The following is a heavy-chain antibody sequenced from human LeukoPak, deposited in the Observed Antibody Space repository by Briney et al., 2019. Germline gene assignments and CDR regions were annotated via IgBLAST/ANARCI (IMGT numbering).Heavy chain of an antibody. J-gene: IGHJ4*02. Sequence: PGGSLRLSCAASGFTFSSYAMHWVRQAPGKGLEWVAVISYDGSNKYYADSVKGRFTISRDNSKNTLYLQMNSLRAGDTAVYYCASTFYSYGYYYFDYWGQGTLVTVSS. CDR3: ASTFYSYGYYYFDY. CDR1: GFTFSSYA. V-gene: IGHV3-30*04. CDR2: ISYDGSNK. D-gene: IGHD5-18*01.